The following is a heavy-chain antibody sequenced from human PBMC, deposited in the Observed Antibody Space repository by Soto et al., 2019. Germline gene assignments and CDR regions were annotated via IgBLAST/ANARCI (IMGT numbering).Heavy chain of an antibody. Sequence: QITLKESGPTLVKPTQTLTLTCAFSGFSLSTSGEGVGWIRQPPGKDLEWLAFIYWKDEKRYRPSLKTRLDITTDTSKSQVVLTMTNMDPVDTATYYWAHRWHQVYDQWGQGTLVTVSS. J-gene: IGHJ4*02. CDR1: GFSLSTSGEG. CDR2: IYWKDEK. CDR3: AHRWHQVYDQ. V-gene: IGHV2-5*01.